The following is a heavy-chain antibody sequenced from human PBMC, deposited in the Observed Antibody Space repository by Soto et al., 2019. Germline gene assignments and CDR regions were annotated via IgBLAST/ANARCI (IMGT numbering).Heavy chain of an antibody. V-gene: IGHV4-39*01. CDR3: ARGTAAGGYGMDV. J-gene: IGHJ6*02. D-gene: IGHD6-13*01. CDR2: IYYSGST. CDR1: GGSISSNSYY. Sequence: SETLSLTCTVSGGSISSNSYYWVWMRQAPGKGLEWIGSIYYSGSTKYNPSIKSRVTISVDTYKKQSFLKLSSVTAADTAVYYCARGTAAGGYGMDVWGQGTTVTVSS.